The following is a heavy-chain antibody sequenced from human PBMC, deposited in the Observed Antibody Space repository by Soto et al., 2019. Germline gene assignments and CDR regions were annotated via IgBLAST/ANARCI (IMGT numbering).Heavy chain of an antibody. D-gene: IGHD3-3*01. J-gene: IGHJ4*02. Sequence: EVQLLESGGGLVQPGGSLRLSCAASGFTFSSYAMSWVRQAPGKGLEWVSAISGSGGSTYYADSVKGRFTISRDNSKNTLYLQMNSLRAEDTAVYYCAKHPFNYDFWSGYPYYFDYWGQGTLVTVSS. CDR2: ISGSGGST. CDR1: GFTFSSYA. V-gene: IGHV3-23*01. CDR3: AKHPFNYDFWSGYPYYFDY.